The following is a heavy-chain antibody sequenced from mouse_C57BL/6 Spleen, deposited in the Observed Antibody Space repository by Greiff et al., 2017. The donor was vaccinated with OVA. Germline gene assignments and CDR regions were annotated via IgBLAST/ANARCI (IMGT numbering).Heavy chain of an antibody. Sequence: VQLKESGGGLVKPGGSLKLSCAASGFTFSDYGMHWVRQAPEKGLEWVAYISSGSSTIYYADTVKGRFTITRDNAKNTLFLQMTSLRSEDTAMYYCARHYGSSYYYFDYWGQGTTLTVSS. J-gene: IGHJ2*01. V-gene: IGHV5-17*01. CDR1: GFTFSDYG. CDR3: ARHYGSSYYYFDY. CDR2: ISSGSSTI. D-gene: IGHD1-1*01.